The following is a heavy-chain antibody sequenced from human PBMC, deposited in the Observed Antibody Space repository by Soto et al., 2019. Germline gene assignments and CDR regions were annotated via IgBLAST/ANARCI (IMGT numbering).Heavy chain of an antibody. Sequence: PSETLSLTCTVSGGSISSGDYYWSWIRHPPGNGLEWIGYIYYIGSTYYNPSLKSRVTISVDTSKNQFSLKLSSVTAADTAVYYCARASITMVRGVIGGFEYWGQGRLATGS. J-gene: IGHJ4*02. CDR3: ARASITMVRGVIGGFEY. CDR1: GGSISSGDYY. CDR2: IYYIGST. V-gene: IGHV4-30-4*01. D-gene: IGHD3-10*01.